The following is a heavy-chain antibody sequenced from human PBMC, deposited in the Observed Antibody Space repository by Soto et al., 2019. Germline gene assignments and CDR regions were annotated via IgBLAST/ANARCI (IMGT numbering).Heavy chain of an antibody. CDR2: IYHSGIT. Sequence: QVQLQESGPGLVKPSQTLSLACTVSGGSVGSGEYYYSWIRQPPGKGLEWIGYIYHSGITNYTPSLKGRVTMSLDRSNNQVSLKLSSVTAADTAVYFCARDVAHGYTENVWGQGTMVTVSS. V-gene: IGHV4-30-4*01. CDR3: ARDVAHGYTENV. D-gene: IGHD5-18*01. CDR1: GGSVGSGEYY. J-gene: IGHJ3*01.